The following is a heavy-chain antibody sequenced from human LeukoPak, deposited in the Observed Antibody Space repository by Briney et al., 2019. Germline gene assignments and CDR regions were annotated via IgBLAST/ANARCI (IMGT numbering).Heavy chain of an antibody. V-gene: IGHV1-2*02. CDR2: INPNSGRT. D-gene: IGHD3-10*01. CDR3: ARGGKVLNTEIRGALVSRDGFDI. Sequence: ASVKVSCKASGYTFTGYYMHWVRQAPGQGLEWMGWINPNSGRTKFAQKIQDRVTMTRDTSISTAYMELSRLRSDDTAVYYCARGGKVLNTEIRGALVSRDGFDIWGQGTMATVSS. CDR1: GYTFTGYY. J-gene: IGHJ3*02.